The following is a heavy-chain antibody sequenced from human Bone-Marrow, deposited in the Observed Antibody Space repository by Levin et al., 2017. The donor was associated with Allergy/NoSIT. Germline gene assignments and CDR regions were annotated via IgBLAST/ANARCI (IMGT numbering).Heavy chain of an antibody. CDR2: ILWNGNIL. J-gene: IGHJ4*02. CDR1: GFMFEDYN. D-gene: IGHD3-3*01. V-gene: IGHV3-9*01. Sequence: SLKISCAASGFMFEDYNMHWVRQAPGKGLEWVSGILWNGNILGYTDSVKGRFTISRDNAKHSLYLQMNSLKAEDTAFYYCAKGALWSGYYTGIDYWGQGTLLTVSS. CDR3: AKGALWSGYYTGIDY.